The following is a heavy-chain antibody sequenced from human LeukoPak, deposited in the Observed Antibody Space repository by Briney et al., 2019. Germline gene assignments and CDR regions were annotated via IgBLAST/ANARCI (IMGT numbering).Heavy chain of an antibody. CDR3: ARGDHGGGFDY. V-gene: IGHV1-18*01. Sequence: GASVKVSCKASGYTFTSYGITWVRQAPGQGLEWMGWISSYNGDTKYAQKVRGRVTVTTDTSTSTAYMELRSLSLDDTAVYYCARGDHGGGFDYWGQGTLVTVSS. CDR1: GYTFTSYG. CDR2: ISSYNGDT. D-gene: IGHD4-23*01. J-gene: IGHJ4*02.